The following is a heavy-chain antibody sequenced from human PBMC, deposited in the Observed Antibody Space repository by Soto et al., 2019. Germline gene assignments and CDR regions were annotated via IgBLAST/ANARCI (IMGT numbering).Heavy chain of an antibody. V-gene: IGHV4-34*01. CDR1: GGSFSGYY. CDR2: INHSGST. Sequence: SETLSLTCAVYGGSFSGYYWSWIRQPPGKGLEWIGEINHSGSTNYNPSLKSRVTISVDTSKNQFSLKLSSVTAADTAVYYCARGRIQLWSYYYYYGMDVWGQGTTVTVSS. J-gene: IGHJ6*02. D-gene: IGHD5-18*01. CDR3: ARGRIQLWSYYYYYGMDV.